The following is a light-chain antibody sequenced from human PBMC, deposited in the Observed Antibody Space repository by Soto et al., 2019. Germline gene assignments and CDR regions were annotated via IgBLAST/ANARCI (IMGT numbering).Light chain of an antibody. CDR1: SSDVGGYNH. CDR2: GVS. J-gene: IGLJ3*02. Sequence: QSALTQPPSASGSPGQSVTISCTGTSSDVGGYNHVSWYQQHPSKEPKVMMYGVSKRPSGVPDRFSGSKSANTASLTVYGLQAEDEADYHCRSFAGSNTKVFGGGTKVTVL. V-gene: IGLV2-8*01. CDR3: RSFAGSNTKV.